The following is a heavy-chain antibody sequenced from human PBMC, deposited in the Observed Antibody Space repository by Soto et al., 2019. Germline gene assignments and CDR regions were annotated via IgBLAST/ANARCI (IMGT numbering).Heavy chain of an antibody. CDR3: ARETYYDFWSGYYHDAFDI. V-gene: IGHV1-8*01. CDR2: MNPNSGNT. CDR1: GYTFTSYD. Sequence: QVQLVQSGAEVKKPGASVKVSCKASGYTFTSYDINWVRQATGQGLEWMGWMNPNSGNTGYAQKFQGRVTMTRNTXXSXAXXELSSLRSEDTAVYYCARETYYDFWSGYYHDAFDIWGQGTMVTVSS. D-gene: IGHD3-3*01. J-gene: IGHJ3*02.